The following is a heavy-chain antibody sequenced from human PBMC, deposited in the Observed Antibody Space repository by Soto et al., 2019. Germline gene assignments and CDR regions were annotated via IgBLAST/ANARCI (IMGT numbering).Heavy chain of an antibody. D-gene: IGHD2-2*01. CDR1: GFTFSRYS. J-gene: IGHJ5*02. CDR3: ARGAVVVPAARNWFDP. V-gene: IGHV3-21*01. CDR2: ISSSSSYI. Sequence: GGYLRLSCAASGFTFSRYSMNWVRQAPGKGLEWVSSISSSSSYIYYADSVKGRFTISRDNAKKSLYLQMNSLRAEDTAVYYCARGAVVVPAARNWFDPWGQGT.